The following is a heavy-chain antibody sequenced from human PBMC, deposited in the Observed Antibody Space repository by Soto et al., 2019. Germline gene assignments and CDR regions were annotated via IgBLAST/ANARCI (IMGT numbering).Heavy chain of an antibody. CDR3: ARPHYDSKTFYHFFDY. Sequence: SETLSLSCGVLGESFSAYDWSGIRQPPGKGLEWIGEIFHGGSTNYSPSLKSRVTISVDTSKNHFSLELSSVTAADTAVYYCARPHYDSKTFYHFFDYWGQGTLVTVSS. CDR1: GESFSAYD. J-gene: IGHJ4*02. D-gene: IGHD3-22*01. V-gene: IGHV4-34*12. CDR2: IFHGGST.